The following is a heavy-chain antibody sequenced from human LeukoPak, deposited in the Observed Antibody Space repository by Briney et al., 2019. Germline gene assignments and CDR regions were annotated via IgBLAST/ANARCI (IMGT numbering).Heavy chain of an antibody. D-gene: IGHD6-13*01. V-gene: IGHV1-3*01. CDR3: ARGQLVDDY. J-gene: IGHJ4*02. CDR1: GYTFTSYA. CDR2: INAGNGNT. Sequence: ASVKVSCKASGYTFTSYAMHWVRQAPGQRLEWMGWINAGNGNTKYSQKLQGRVTMTTNTSTSTAYMELRSLRSDDTAVYYCARGQLVDDYWGQGTLVTVSS.